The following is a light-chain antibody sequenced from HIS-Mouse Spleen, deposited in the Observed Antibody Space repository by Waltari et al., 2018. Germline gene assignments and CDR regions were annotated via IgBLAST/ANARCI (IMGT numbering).Light chain of an antibody. V-gene: IGLV2-14*01. CDR3: SSYTSSSTLV. CDR2: EVS. J-gene: IGLJ3*02. Sequence: QSALTQSASVSGSPGQSITISCTGTSSDVGGYNYFAWYQQHPGKAPKHMIYEVSNRPSGVSNRFSGSKSGNTASLTISGLQAEDEADYYCSSYTSSSTLVFGGGTKLTVL. CDR1: SSDVGGYNY.